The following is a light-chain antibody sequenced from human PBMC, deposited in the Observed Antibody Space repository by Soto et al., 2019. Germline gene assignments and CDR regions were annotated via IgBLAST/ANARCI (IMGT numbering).Light chain of an antibody. CDR1: QSVSSSY. Sequence: EIVLTQSPGTLSLSPGERATLSCRASQSVSSSYLAWYQQKPGQAPRLLIYGASSRATGIPDRFSGSGSGTDFTLTISRLEPEDFAVYSCQQYGRSPRTFGQGTKVDI. J-gene: IGKJ1*01. CDR3: QQYGRSPRT. V-gene: IGKV3-20*01. CDR2: GAS.